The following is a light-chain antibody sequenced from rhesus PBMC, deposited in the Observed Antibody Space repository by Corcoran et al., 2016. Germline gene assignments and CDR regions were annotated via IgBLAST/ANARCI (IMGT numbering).Light chain of an antibody. CDR3: YQHSSGYS. CDR1: QSVSSY. Sequence: QVILTQSPATLSLSPGERATLSCRASQSVSSYLAWYQQKPGQAPRPLIYGASSRATGIPARFSGSGSGTDFTLTISSLEHEDVGVYHCYQHSSGYSFGQGTKVEIK. CDR2: GAS. V-gene: IGKV3-10*01. J-gene: IGKJ2*01.